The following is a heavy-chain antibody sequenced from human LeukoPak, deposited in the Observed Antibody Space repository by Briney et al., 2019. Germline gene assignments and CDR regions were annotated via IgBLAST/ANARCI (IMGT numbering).Heavy chain of an antibody. CDR2: INHSGST. CDR1: GGSFSGYY. J-gene: IGHJ4*02. V-gene: IGHV4-34*01. D-gene: IGHD2-15*01. CDR3: ATLPTKHCSGGSCYPNPGY. Sequence: SETLSLTCAVYGGSFSGYYWGWIRQPPGKGLEWLGEINHSGSTNYNPSLKSRVTISVDTSKNQFSLKLSSVTAADTAVYYCATLPTKHCSGGSCYPNPGYWGQGTLVTVSS.